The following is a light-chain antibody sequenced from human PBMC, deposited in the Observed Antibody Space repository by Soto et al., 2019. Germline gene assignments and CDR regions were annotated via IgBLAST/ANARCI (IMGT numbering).Light chain of an antibody. CDR1: QSVRNN. V-gene: IGKV3-15*01. J-gene: IGKJ1*01. Sequence: EIMMTQSPATLSVSPGERATLSCRASQSVRNNLAWYQQKPGQAPRLLIYYASTRATGVPARFSGSGSGTEFTLTISSLQSEDSALYYCQQYNNWPPITFGQGTKVEIK. CDR2: YAS. CDR3: QQYNNWPPIT.